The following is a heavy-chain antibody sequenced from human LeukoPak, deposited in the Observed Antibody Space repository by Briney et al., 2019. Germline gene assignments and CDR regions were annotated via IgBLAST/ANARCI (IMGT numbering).Heavy chain of an antibody. CDR3: ARARRYRSSWYHDY. Sequence: GGSLRLSCAASGYSFSTYTMNWVRQAPGKGLDWVSYISSSSSTIYYADSVKGRFTISRDNANNSLYLQMNSLRDEDTAVYYCARARRYRSSWYHDYWGQGSLVTVSS. CDR2: ISSSSSTI. CDR1: GYSFSTYT. V-gene: IGHV3-48*02. D-gene: IGHD6-13*01. J-gene: IGHJ4*02.